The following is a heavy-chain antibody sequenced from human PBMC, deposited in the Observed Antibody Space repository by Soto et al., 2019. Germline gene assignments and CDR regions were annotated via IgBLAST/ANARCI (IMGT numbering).Heavy chain of an antibody. J-gene: IGHJ4*02. CDR1: GFTFSSHN. CDR3: AREMGSPPARGFDY. Sequence: EVQLVESGGGLVQPGGSLRLSCAASGFTFSSHNMNWVHQAPGKGLEWVSYIGTSSSNIYYADSVRGRFTISRDNAQNSLYLQMSSLRAEDTAIYYCAREMGSPPARGFDYWGQGTLVTVSS. D-gene: IGHD2-8*01. CDR2: IGTSSSNI. V-gene: IGHV3-48*01.